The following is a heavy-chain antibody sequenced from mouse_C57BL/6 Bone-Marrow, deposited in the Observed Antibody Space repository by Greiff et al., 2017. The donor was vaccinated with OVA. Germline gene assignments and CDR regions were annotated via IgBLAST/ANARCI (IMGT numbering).Heavy chain of an antibody. D-gene: IGHD2-2*01. CDR2: INPGSGGT. Sequence: VKLQQSGAELVRPGTSVKVSCKASGYAFTNYLIEWVKQRPGQGLEWIGVINPGSGGTNYNEKFKGKATLTADKSSSTAYMQLSSLTSEDSAVYFCASWLRAYWGQGTLVTVSA. J-gene: IGHJ3*01. CDR1: GYAFTNYL. V-gene: IGHV1-54*01. CDR3: ASWLRAY.